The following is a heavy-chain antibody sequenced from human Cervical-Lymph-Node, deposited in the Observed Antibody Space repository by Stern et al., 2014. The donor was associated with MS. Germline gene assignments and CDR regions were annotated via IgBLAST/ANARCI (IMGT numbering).Heavy chain of an antibody. D-gene: IGHD3-22*01. V-gene: IGHV3-30*04. CDR1: GFTFSNFA. CDR2: VSGAGAKK. Sequence: VQLVESGGGVVQPGRSLRLSCDAAGFTFSNFAMHWVRQAPGKGLQWVAVVSGAGAKKDYADSVKGRFTISRDNSKNTLFLQSGSLKLEDTAIYYCARGTEWELLPDHFDHWGQGTLVTVSS. J-gene: IGHJ4*02. CDR3: ARGTEWELLPDHFDH.